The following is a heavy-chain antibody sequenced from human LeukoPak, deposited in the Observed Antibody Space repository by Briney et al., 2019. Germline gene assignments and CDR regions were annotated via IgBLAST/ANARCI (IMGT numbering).Heavy chain of an antibody. D-gene: IGHD3-3*01. Sequence: GGSLRLSCAASGFIFSDHWMHWVRQAPGKGLVWLSRINNDGSSTIYADSVKGRFTFSRDNAENTLFLEMSSLRVEDTAVYYCVRKRNNFWSGHHSIFDSWGQGTLVTVSS. V-gene: IGHV3-74*01. CDR2: INNDGSST. CDR3: VRKRNNFWSGHHSIFDS. CDR1: GFIFSDHW. J-gene: IGHJ4*02.